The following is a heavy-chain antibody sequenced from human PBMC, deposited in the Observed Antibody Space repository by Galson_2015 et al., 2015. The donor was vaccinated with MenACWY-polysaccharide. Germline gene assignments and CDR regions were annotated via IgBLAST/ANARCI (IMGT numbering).Heavy chain of an antibody. J-gene: IGHJ4*02. V-gene: IGHV3-30-3*01. Sequence: LRLSCAASGFTFSSYTMHWVRQAPGKGLEWVAVVSNDGSNKYYADSVKGRFTISRDNSKSTLYLQMNSLRPEDTAVYFCARGGSTYSYGSGSYYKFDSWGQGTLVTVSS. CDR2: VSNDGSNK. CDR3: ARGGSTYSYGSGSYYKFDS. D-gene: IGHD3-10*01. CDR1: GFTFSSYT.